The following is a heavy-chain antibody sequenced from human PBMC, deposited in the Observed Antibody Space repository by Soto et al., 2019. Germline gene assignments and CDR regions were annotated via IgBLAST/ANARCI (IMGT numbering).Heavy chain of an antibody. Sequence: EVQLLESGGGLVQPGGSLRLSCAASGFTFSSYAMNWVRQAPGKGLEWVSAISGSGGSTYYADSVKGRFTISRDNSKNTLYLQMNSLRAEDTAVYYCASQKIRFSWFDPWGQGTLVTVSS. J-gene: IGHJ5*02. D-gene: IGHD3-16*01. CDR1: GFTFSSYA. CDR2: ISGSGGST. V-gene: IGHV3-23*01. CDR3: ASQKIRFSWFDP.